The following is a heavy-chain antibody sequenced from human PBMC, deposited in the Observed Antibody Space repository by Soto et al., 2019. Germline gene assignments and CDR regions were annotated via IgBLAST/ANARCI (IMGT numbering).Heavy chain of an antibody. Sequence: QVQLVESGGGVVQPGRSLRLSCAASGFTFSSYGMHWVRQAPGKGLEWVAVISYDGSNKYYADSVKGRFTISRDNSKNTLYLQMNSLRAEDTAVYYCAKLPPLYGDYEYYYGMDVWGQGTTVTVSS. CDR3: AKLPPLYGDYEYYYGMDV. D-gene: IGHD4-17*01. CDR2: ISYDGSNK. V-gene: IGHV3-30*18. J-gene: IGHJ6*02. CDR1: GFTFSSYG.